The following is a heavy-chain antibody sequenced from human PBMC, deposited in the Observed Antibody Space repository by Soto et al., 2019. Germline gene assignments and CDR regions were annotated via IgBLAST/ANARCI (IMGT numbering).Heavy chain of an antibody. Sequence: QVQLVESGGDVVQPGRSLRLSCVASGFTFRSYGMHWVRQAPGKGLEWVASIWYDGSNKYYADSVKGRFTISRDDSKNMVYIQMNSLRVEDTAVYYCARDSWIGLWSGGPDYWGQGTLVTVSS. V-gene: IGHV3-33*01. CDR3: ARDSWIGLWSGGPDY. CDR2: IWYDGSNK. CDR1: GFTFRSYG. D-gene: IGHD3-10*02. J-gene: IGHJ4*02.